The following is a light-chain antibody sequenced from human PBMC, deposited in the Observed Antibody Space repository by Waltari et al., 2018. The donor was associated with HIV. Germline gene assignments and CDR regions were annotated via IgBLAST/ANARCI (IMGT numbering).Light chain of an antibody. CDR3: ATWDSSLSARV. Sequence: QSVLTQPPSVSAAPGQKVTISCSGSSSNIGNNYVSWYQQLPGTAPKLLMYENDKRPSGIPDRFSGSKSGTSATLGITGLQTGDEADYYCATWDSSLSARVFGGGTKLTVL. V-gene: IGLV1-51*02. CDR2: END. CDR1: SSNIGNNY. J-gene: IGLJ3*02.